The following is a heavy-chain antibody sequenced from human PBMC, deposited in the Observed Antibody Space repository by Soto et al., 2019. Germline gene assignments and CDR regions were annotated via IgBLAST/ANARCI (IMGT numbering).Heavy chain of an antibody. D-gene: IGHD6-13*01. CDR2: ITTNSGYK. J-gene: IGHJ2*01. CDR1: GFTFSTYS. CDR3: ARSPGSGWYDWYFDV. V-gene: IGHV3-21*01. Sequence: EVHLVESGGDLVKPGESLRLSCAASGFTFSTYSMIWVRQAPGKGLEWVSLITTNSGYKYYADSVKGRFTVSRDNAKNALYLQMNSLRAEDTAVYSCARSPGSGWYDWYFDVWGRGTLVTVSS.